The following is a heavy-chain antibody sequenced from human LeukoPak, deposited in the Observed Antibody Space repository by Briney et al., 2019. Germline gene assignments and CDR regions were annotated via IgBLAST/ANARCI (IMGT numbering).Heavy chain of an antibody. J-gene: IGHJ6*03. CDR3: ARGRRDRLRGYYYYYYMDV. CDR2: MNPNSGNT. Sequence: GASVKVSCKASGYTFTSYDINWVRQATGQGLEWMGWMNPNSGNTGYAQKFQGRVTMTRNTSISTAYMELSSLRSEDTAVYYCARGRRDRLRGYYYYYYMDVWGKGTTVTVSS. D-gene: IGHD3-16*01. CDR1: GYTFTSYD. V-gene: IGHV1-8*01.